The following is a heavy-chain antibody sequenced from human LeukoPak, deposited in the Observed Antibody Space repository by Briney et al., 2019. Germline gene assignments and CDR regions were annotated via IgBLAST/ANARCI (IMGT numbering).Heavy chain of an antibody. J-gene: IGHJ3*02. Sequence: GRSLRLSCAASGFXFSSYGIHWVRQAPGKGLEWEAVISYDGSNKYYADSVKGRFTISRDNSKNTLYLQMNSLRAEDTAVYYCAKLVDSSGYYSYDAFDIWGQGTMVTVSS. CDR1: GFXFSSYG. CDR3: AKLVDSSGYYSYDAFDI. D-gene: IGHD3-22*01. CDR2: ISYDGSNK. V-gene: IGHV3-30*18.